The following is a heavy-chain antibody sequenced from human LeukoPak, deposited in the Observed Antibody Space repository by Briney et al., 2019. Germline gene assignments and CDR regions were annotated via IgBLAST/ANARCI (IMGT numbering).Heavy chain of an antibody. V-gene: IGHV3-23*01. CDR3: VKDSSAWSKDY. D-gene: IGHD6-19*01. CDR2: ISHSGGST. CDR1: GFTFSSYA. Sequence: PGGSLRLSCAASGFTFSSYAMTWVRQAPGKGLEWVSAISHSGGSTYYADSVKGRFTISRDNSKNTLYLQMNSLRAEDTALYYCVKDSSAWSKDYWGQGALVSVSS. J-gene: IGHJ4*02.